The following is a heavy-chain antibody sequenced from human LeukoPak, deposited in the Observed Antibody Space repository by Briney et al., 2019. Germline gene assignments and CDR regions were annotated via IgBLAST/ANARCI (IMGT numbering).Heavy chain of an antibody. D-gene: IGHD5-18*01. CDR3: ARDSPWLPDPY. J-gene: IGHJ4*02. Sequence: PGGSLRLSCAASGFTFSTYWMHWVRQAPGKGLVWVSRMNTDGSDTTYADSVKGRFTISRDNARNTLYLQMSSLRADDTAVYYCARDSPWLPDPYWGQGTLVTVSS. V-gene: IGHV3-74*03. CDR1: GFTFSTYW. CDR2: MNTDGSDT.